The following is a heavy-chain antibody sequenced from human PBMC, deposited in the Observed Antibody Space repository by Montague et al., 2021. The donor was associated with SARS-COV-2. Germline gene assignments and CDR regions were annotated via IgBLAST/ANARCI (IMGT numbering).Heavy chain of an antibody. D-gene: IGHD2-2*02. CDR1: GGSISSGDYY. CDR3: ARVIAGYCSSTSCYTGGFDP. J-gene: IGHJ5*02. V-gene: IGHV4-31*03. Sequence: TLSLTCTVSGGSISSGDYYWSWIRQHPGKGLEWIGYIYYSGSTYYNPSLKSRVTISVDTSKNQFSLKLSSVTAADTAVYYCARVIAGYCSSTSCYTGGFDPWGQGTLVTVSS. CDR2: IYYSGST.